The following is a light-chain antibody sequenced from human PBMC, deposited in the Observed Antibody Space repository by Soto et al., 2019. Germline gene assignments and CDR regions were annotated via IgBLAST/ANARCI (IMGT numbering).Light chain of an antibody. CDR3: QQYNNWTPWT. Sequence: EIVMTQSPVTLSVSPRERATLSCSASQSVSTKLAWYQQKPGQARRLLIYGASTRATGIPARFSGSGSGTEFTLTISSLQSADFAVYYCQQYNNWTPWTFGQGTKVDIK. CDR1: QSVSTK. J-gene: IGKJ1*01. V-gene: IGKV3-15*01. CDR2: GAS.